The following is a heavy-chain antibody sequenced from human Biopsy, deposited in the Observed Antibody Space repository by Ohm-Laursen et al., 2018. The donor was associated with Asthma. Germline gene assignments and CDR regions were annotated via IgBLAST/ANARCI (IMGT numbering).Heavy chain of an antibody. Sequence: SLRLSCAASRFTYELHCVRQAPGKGLEWVAVISYDGSSIYYADSVKGRFTISRDNSKNTLSLQMNSLTAEDTAVYYCAREGVAGTHIEDWGQGTLVTVSS. D-gene: IGHD6-19*01. CDR2: ISYDGSSI. CDR3: AREGVAGTHIED. J-gene: IGHJ4*02. V-gene: IGHV3-30-3*01. CDR1: RFTYE.